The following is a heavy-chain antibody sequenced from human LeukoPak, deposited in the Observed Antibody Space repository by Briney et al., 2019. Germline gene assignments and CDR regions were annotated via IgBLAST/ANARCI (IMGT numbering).Heavy chain of an antibody. CDR2: ISGSGDNT. D-gene: IGHD5-24*01. Sequence: GGSLRLSCAASGFTFNSYAMNWVRQAPGKGLEWVSTISGSGDNTYYADSVKGRFTISRDNSKNTLYLQMSSLRDDDTAVYYCAKCRKTGWLQMNDWGQGTLVTVSS. CDR1: GFTFNSYA. V-gene: IGHV3-23*01. J-gene: IGHJ4*02. CDR3: AKCRKTGWLQMND.